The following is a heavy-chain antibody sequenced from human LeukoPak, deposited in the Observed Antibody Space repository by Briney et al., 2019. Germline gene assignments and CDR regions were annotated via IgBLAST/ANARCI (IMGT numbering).Heavy chain of an antibody. CDR2: INHRGST. Sequence: PSETLSLTCAVYGGSFSGYYWNWIRQPPGRGLEWIGEINHRGSTTYNPSLESRVTISVDTPKNQFSLRLSSVTAADTAVYYCARRLLYFGDPDYWGQGTLVTVSS. J-gene: IGHJ4*02. CDR3: ARRLLYFGDPDY. D-gene: IGHD3-10*01. V-gene: IGHV4-34*01. CDR1: GGSFSGYY.